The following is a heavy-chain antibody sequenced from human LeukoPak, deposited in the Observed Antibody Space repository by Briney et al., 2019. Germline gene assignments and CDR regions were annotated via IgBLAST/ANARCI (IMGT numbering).Heavy chain of an antibody. V-gene: IGHV3-21*01. CDR2: ISSSSSYM. CDR1: GLTFSSYS. CDR3: ARDGYSSSSQYYYYYGMDV. D-gene: IGHD6-13*01. Sequence: GGSLRLSCAASGLTFSSYSMNWVRQAPGKGLEWVSSISSSSSYMYYADSVKGRFTISRDNAKNSLYLQMNSLRAEDTAVYYCARDGYSSSSQYYYYYGMDVWGQGTTVTVSS. J-gene: IGHJ6*02.